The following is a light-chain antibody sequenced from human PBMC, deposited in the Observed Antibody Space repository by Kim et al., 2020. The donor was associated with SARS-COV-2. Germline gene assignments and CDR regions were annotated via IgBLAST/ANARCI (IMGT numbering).Light chain of an antibody. V-gene: IGKV3-20*01. J-gene: IGKJ1*01. CDR1: QSVSGSN. CDR3: QQYAHSLWT. Sequence: EIVLTQSPGTLSLSPGERATLSCRASQSVSGSNLAWYQQKRGQAPRLLMYAASSRATGIPDRFSGSGSGTDFTLTIGRPEPEDFAVYYCQQYAHSLWTFGQGTKVDIK. CDR2: AAS.